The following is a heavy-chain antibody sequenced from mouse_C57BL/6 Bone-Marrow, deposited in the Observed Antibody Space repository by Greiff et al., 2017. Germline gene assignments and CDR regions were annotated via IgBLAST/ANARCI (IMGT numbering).Heavy chain of an antibody. CDR3: AKLDSNVYAMGY. CDR2: IDPSDSYT. V-gene: IGHV1-50*01. CDR1: GYTFTSYW. D-gene: IGHD2-5*01. Sequence: QVQLQQPGAELVKPGASVKLSCKASGYTFTSYWMQWVKQRPGQGLKWIGEIDPSDSYTNYNQKFKGKATLTVDTSSSTAYMQLSSLTSEDSAVYYCAKLDSNVYAMGYWGQGTSGTVSS. J-gene: IGHJ4*01.